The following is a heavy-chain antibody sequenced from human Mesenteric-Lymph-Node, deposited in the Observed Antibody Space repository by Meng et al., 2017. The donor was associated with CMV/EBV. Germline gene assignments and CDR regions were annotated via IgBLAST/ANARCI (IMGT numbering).Heavy chain of an antibody. Sequence: GESLKISCAASGFTFSDYYMSWIRQAPGKGLEWVSYISSSGSTIYYADSVKGRFTISRDNAKNSLYLQMNSLRAEDTAVYYCARERFLAGMDVWGQGTTVTVSS. V-gene: IGHV3-11*01. J-gene: IGHJ6*02. CDR3: ARERFLAGMDV. CDR2: ISSSGSTI. D-gene: IGHD3-3*01. CDR1: GFTFSDYY.